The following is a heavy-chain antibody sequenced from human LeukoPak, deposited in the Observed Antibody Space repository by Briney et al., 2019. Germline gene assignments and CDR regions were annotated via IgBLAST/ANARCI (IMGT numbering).Heavy chain of an antibody. V-gene: IGHV4-34*01. CDR2: INHCGST. D-gene: IGHD4-17*01. CDR1: GGSFSGYH. Sequence: PSETLSLTCAVYGGSFSGYHWSWIRQPPGKGLEWIGEINHCGSTNYNPSLKSRVTISVDTSKNQFSLKLSSVTAADTAVYYCARVSPNTVTTLQYFDYWGQGTLVTVSS. J-gene: IGHJ4*02. CDR3: ARVSPNTVTTLQYFDY.